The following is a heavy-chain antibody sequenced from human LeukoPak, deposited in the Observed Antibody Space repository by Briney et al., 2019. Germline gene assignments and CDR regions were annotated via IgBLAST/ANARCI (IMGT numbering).Heavy chain of an antibody. CDR1: GFTFSSYS. D-gene: IGHD6-19*01. CDR2: ISSSSSTI. Sequence: GGSLRLSCAASGFTFSSYSMNWVRQAPGKGLEWVSSISSSSSTIYYAASVKGRFTISRDNAKKSLYLQMNSLRAEDTAVYYCARDLTQWLVLSESDAFDIWGQGIMVTASS. V-gene: IGHV3-48*01. J-gene: IGHJ3*02. CDR3: ARDLTQWLVLSESDAFDI.